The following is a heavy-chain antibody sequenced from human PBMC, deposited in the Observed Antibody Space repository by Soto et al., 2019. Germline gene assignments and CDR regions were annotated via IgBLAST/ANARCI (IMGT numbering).Heavy chain of an antibody. J-gene: IGHJ5*02. V-gene: IGHV4-30-4*01. CDR1: GGSISSAGYD. CDR2: IYYSGST. Sequence: PSETLSLTCTVSGGSISSAGYDWRWIRQHPGKGLEWIGDIYYSGSTYYNPSLKSRVTISVDTSKNQFSLKLSSVTAADTAVYYRARERPDGSRLDPWGQGTLVTVS. CDR3: ARERPDGSRLDP. D-gene: IGHD6-13*01.